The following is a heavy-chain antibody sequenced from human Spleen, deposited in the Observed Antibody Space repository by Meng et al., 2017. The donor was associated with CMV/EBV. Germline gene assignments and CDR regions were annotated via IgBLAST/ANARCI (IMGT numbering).Heavy chain of an antibody. J-gene: IGHJ4*02. CDR2: ISGSANTI. D-gene: IGHD4-17*01. Sequence: GGSLRLSCAASGFTFSDHYMSWIRQAPGKGLEWISYISGSANTIHYAGSVRGRFTISRDNAKKSVHLQMNSLRAEDTAVYYCAREDQGDYWFDYWGLGTLVTVSS. CDR3: AREDQGDYWFDY. CDR1: GFTFSDHY. V-gene: IGHV3-11*01.